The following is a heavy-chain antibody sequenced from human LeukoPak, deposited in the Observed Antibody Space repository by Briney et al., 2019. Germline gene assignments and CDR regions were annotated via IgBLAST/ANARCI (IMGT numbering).Heavy chain of an antibody. V-gene: IGHV3-33*03. Sequence: PGGSLRLSCEASAFSFSDYGMHWVRQAPGKGLEWVAIIWYDGSYKYYADSVKGRFTVSRDNSKNTLYLQMNSLRAEDTAMYYCAKPTRGSGGSFLIDYWGQGTLVTVSS. CDR3: AKPTRGSGGSFLIDY. CDR2: IWYDGSYK. CDR1: AFSFSDYG. J-gene: IGHJ4*02. D-gene: IGHD2-15*01.